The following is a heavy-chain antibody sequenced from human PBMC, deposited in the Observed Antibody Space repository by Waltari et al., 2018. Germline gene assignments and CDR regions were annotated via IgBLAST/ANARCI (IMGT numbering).Heavy chain of an antibody. CDR1: GFTFSRSW. Sequence: EVQLVESGGGLVQPGGSLRLSCAASGFTFSRSWMHWVRQAPGKGLEWVSRINMDRSGTGYADSVRGRFTISRDNAKNTLYLDMNSLRAEDTGLYYCGRREGTVSMVRGIDLWGQGTLVTVSS. D-gene: IGHD3-10*01. CDR2: INMDRSGT. J-gene: IGHJ4*02. CDR3: GRREGTVSMVRGIDL. V-gene: IGHV3-74*01.